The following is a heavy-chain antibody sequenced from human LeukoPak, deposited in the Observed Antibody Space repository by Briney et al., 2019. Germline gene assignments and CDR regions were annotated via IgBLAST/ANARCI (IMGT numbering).Heavy chain of an antibody. V-gene: IGHV3-73*01. J-gene: IGHJ4*02. CDR2: IRSKANSYAT. D-gene: IGHD3-9*01. CDR3: ARDVGFFDIDY. CDR1: GVTFSGSA. Sequence: GGSLKLSCAASGVTFSGSAMHWVRQASGKGLEWVGRIRSKANSYATAYAASVKGRFTISRDDSKNTAYLQMNSLKTEDTAVYYCARDVGFFDIDYWGQGILVTVSS.